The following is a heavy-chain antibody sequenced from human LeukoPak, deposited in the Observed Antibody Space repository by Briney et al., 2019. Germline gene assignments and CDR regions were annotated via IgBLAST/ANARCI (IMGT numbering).Heavy chain of an antibody. V-gene: IGHV1-69*13. Sequence: GASVKVSCKASGGTFSSYAISWVRQAPGQGLEWMGGIIPIFGTANYAQKFQGRVTITAVESTSTAYMELSSLRSEDTAVYYCARDRGYYDFWSGYYPRKFDPWGQGTLVTVSS. CDR1: GGTFSSYA. CDR3: ARDRGYYDFWSGYYPRKFDP. D-gene: IGHD3-3*01. J-gene: IGHJ5*02. CDR2: IIPIFGTA.